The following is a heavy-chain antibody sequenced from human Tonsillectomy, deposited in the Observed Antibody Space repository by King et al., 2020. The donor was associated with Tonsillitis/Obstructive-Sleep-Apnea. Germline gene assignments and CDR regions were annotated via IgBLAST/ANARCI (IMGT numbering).Heavy chain of an antibody. Sequence: VQLQQWGAGLLKPSETLSLTCAVYGGSFSDYYWSWIRQPPGKGLEWIGEINHSGSTNYNASLKSRVTISLDTSKNQISLKLNSVTAADTAVYYCARSGYPILPFDYWGQGTLVTVSS. D-gene: IGHD3-3*01. CDR3: ARSGYPILPFDY. V-gene: IGHV4-34*01. J-gene: IGHJ4*02. CDR2: INHSGST. CDR1: GGSFSDYY.